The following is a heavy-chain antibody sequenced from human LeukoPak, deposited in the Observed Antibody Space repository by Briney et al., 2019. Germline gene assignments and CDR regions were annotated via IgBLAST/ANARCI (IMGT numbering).Heavy chain of an antibody. Sequence: SETLSLTCTVSGGSISSSSYYWGWIRQPPGKGLGWIGSIYYSGSTYYNPSLKSRVTISVDTSKNQFSLKLSSVTAADTAVYYCAVWWLRSSRFDYWGQGTLVTVSS. CDR2: IYYSGST. CDR1: GGSISSSSYY. V-gene: IGHV4-39*01. CDR3: AVWWLRSSRFDY. D-gene: IGHD5-12*01. J-gene: IGHJ4*02.